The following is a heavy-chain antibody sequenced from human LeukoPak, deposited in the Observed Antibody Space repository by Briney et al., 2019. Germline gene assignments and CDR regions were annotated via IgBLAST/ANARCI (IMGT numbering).Heavy chain of an antibody. D-gene: IGHD2-15*01. J-gene: IGHJ4*02. CDR2: IYYSGST. Sequence: PSETLSLTCTVSGGSISSGDYYWSWIRQHPGKGLEWIGYIYYSGSTYYNPSLKSRVTISVDTSKNQFSLKLSSVTAADTAVYYCARRRIEYCSGGSCYSGLRTAAKYYFDYWGQGTLVTVSS. CDR1: GGSISSGDYY. CDR3: ARRRIEYCSGGSCYSGLRTAAKYYFDY. V-gene: IGHV4-31*03.